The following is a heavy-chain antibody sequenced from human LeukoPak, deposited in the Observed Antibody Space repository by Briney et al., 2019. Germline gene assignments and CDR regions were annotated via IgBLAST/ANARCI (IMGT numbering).Heavy chain of an antibody. CDR2: INPSGGST. Sequence: ASVKVSCKASGYTFTRYYMHWVRQAPGQGLEWMGIINPSGGSTSFAQKFQGRVTMTRDTSTSTVYMELSSLRSEDTAVYYCARVEMATMVHYWGQGPLVTVSS. D-gene: IGHD5-24*01. J-gene: IGHJ4*02. CDR1: GYTFTRYY. CDR3: ARVEMATMVHY. V-gene: IGHV1-46*01.